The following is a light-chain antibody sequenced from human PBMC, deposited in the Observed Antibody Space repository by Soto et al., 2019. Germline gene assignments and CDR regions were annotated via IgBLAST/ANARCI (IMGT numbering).Light chain of an antibody. Sequence: QSALTQPASVSGSPGQSITISCTGTSSDVGAYNYVSWYQRHPGKAPKLMIYDVSNRASGVSNRFSGSKSGNTASLTISGRRADDEGADYCSSHTSSSTLVVFGGGTKLTVL. V-gene: IGLV2-14*01. CDR2: DVS. CDR3: SSHTSSSTLVV. J-gene: IGLJ2*01. CDR1: SSDVGAYNY.